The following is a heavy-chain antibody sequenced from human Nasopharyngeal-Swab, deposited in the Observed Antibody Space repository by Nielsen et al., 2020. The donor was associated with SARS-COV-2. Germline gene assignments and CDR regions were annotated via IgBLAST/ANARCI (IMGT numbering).Heavy chain of an antibody. V-gene: IGHV4-59*12. Sequence: SETLSLTCAVYGGSFSGYYWNWIRQPPGKGLEWIGYIYYSGSTNYNPSLKSRVTMSVDMSKNQFSLKLSSVTAADTAVYYCAREEQSFDYWGQGTLVAVSS. J-gene: IGHJ4*02. D-gene: IGHD1-26*01. CDR2: IYYSGST. CDR1: GGSFSGYY. CDR3: AREEQSFDY.